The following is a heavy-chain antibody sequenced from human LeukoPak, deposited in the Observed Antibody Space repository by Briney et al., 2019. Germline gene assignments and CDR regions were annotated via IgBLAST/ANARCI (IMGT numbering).Heavy chain of an antibody. D-gene: IGHD3-22*01. CDR1: GGSISSYY. Sequence: SETLSLTCTVSGGSISSYYWSWIRQPAGKGLEWIGRIYTSGSTNYNPSLKSRVTMSVDTSKNQFSLKLSSVTAADTAVYYCARGRWDSSGYLFDYWGQGTLVTVSS. CDR3: ARGRWDSSGYLFDY. V-gene: IGHV4-4*07. J-gene: IGHJ4*02. CDR2: IYTSGST.